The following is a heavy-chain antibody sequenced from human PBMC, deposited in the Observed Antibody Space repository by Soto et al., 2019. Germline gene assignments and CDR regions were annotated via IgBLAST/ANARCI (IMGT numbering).Heavy chain of an antibody. D-gene: IGHD2-2*01. J-gene: IGHJ6*02. CDR2: IKSKTDGGTT. CDR1: GFTFSNAW. V-gene: IGHV3-15*07. CDR3: TTRVVVPAATDYYYYYGMDV. Sequence: EVQLVESGGGLVKPGGSLRLSCAASGFTFSNAWMNWVRQAPGKGLEWVGRIKSKTDGGTTDYAAPVKGRFTISRDDSKNTLYLQMNSLKTEDTAVYYCTTRVVVPAATDYYYYYGMDVWGQGTTVTVS.